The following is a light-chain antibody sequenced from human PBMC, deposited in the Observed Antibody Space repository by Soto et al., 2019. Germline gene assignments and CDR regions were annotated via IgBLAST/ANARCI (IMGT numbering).Light chain of an antibody. V-gene: IGKV1-39*01. CDR1: QSIRSY. CDR2: AAS. CDR3: QQSYITPPGT. J-gene: IGKJ1*01. Sequence: DIQMTQSPSSLSASVGDRVTITCRASQSIRSYLNWYQQKPGKAPKVLIYAASGLQTGVPSRFSGSGSGTDFTLSISSLKREDFATYYCQQSYITPPGTFGQGTKVDIK.